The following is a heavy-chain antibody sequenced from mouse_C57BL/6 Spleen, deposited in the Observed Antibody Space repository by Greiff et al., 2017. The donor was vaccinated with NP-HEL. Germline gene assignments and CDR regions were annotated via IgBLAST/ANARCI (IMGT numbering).Heavy chain of an antibody. V-gene: IGHV1-82*01. CDR3: ARKTRYWYFDV. J-gene: IGHJ1*03. Sequence: QVQLQQSGPELVKPGASVKISCKASGYAFSSSWMNWVKQRPGKGLEWIGRIYPGDGGTNYNGKFKGKATLTADKSSSTAYMQLSSLTSEDSAVYFCARKTRYWYFDVWGTGTTVTVSS. CDR2: IYPGDGGT. CDR1: GYAFSSSW.